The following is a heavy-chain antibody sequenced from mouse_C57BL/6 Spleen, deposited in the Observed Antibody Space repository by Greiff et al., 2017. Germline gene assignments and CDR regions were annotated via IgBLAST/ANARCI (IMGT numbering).Heavy chain of an antibody. CDR1: GFTFSDYY. V-gene: IGHV5-16*01. D-gene: IGHD1-1*01. CDR2: INYDGSST. Sequence: EVQLVESEGGLVQPGSSMKLSCTASGFTFSDYYMAWVRQVPEKGLEWVANINYDGSSTYYLASLKSRFIISSDNAKNILYLQMSSLKSEDTATYYCARGSSYAMDYWGQGTSVTVSS. CDR3: ARGSSYAMDY. J-gene: IGHJ4*01.